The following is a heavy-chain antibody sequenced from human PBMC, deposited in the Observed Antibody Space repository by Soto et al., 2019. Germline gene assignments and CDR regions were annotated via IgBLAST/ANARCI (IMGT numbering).Heavy chain of an antibody. V-gene: IGHV1-3*01. Sequence: QVQLVQSGAEVKKPGASVKVSCKASGYTFTSYAMHWVRQAPGQRLEWMGWINAGNGNTKYSQKFQGRVTITRDTSASTAYMKLSSLRSEDTAVYYCARTYYDFWGGQHGWCDPWGQGTLVTVSS. CDR3: ARTYYDFWGGQHGWCDP. CDR2: INAGNGNT. J-gene: IGHJ5*02. D-gene: IGHD3-3*01. CDR1: GYTFTSYA.